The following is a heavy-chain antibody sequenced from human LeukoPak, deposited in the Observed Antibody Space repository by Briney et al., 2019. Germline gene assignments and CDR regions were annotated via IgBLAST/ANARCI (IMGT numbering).Heavy chain of an antibody. CDR3: AKDREGLSSGYDLEYFDY. V-gene: IGHV3-23*01. Sequence: GGSLRLSCAASGFTFSSYAMNWVRQAPGKGLEWVSAISGGGGTTYYADSVKGRFTISRDNSKNTLFLQMNSLRAEDTAVYYCAKDREGLSSGYDLEYFDYWGQGALVTVSS. J-gene: IGHJ4*02. D-gene: IGHD5-12*01. CDR1: GFTFSSYA. CDR2: ISGGGGTT.